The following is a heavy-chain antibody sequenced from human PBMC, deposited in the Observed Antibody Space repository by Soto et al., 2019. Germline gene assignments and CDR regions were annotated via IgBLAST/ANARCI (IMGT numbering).Heavy chain of an antibody. CDR2: IYYSGST. CDR1: GGSISSGGYY. J-gene: IGHJ3*02. V-gene: IGHV4-31*03. Sequence: SETLSLTCTVSGGSISSGGYYWSWIRQHPGKGLEWIGYIYYSGSTYYNPSLKSRVTISVDTSKNQFSLKLSSVTAADTAVYYCAREDYYDSRPAAFDIWGQGNPGHRLL. D-gene: IGHD3-22*01. CDR3: AREDYYDSRPAAFDI.